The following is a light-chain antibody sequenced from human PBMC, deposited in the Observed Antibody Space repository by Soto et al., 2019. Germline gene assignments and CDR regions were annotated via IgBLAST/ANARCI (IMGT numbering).Light chain of an antibody. Sequence: EIVLTQSPGTLSLSPGERATLSCRASQSVNSNHLAWYQQRPGQAPRLLIDGASIRATGIPDRFSGSGSGTDFTLTSSRRGAEDFAVFYCQQDGSSLVTFGQGTRLEIK. J-gene: IGKJ5*01. CDR3: QQDGSSLVT. CDR1: QSVNSNH. CDR2: GAS. V-gene: IGKV3-20*01.